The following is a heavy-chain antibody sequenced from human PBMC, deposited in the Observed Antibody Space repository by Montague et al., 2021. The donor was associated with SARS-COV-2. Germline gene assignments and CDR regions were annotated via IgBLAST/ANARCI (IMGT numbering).Heavy chain of an antibody. J-gene: IGHJ3*02. Sequence: SLRLSCAASGFTFDDYAMHWVRQAPGKGLERVSGISWNSGNIGYAGSVKGRFTISRDNAKNSLYLQMNSLRAEDTALYYCAKGEIGSGWYGAFDIWGQGTMVTVSS. V-gene: IGHV3-9*01. CDR1: GFTFDDYA. CDR3: AKGEIGSGWYGAFDI. D-gene: IGHD6-19*01. CDR2: ISWNSGNI.